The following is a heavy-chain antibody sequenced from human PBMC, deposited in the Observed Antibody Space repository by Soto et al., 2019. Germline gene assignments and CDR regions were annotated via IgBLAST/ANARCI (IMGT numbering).Heavy chain of an antibody. J-gene: IGHJ4*02. CDR3: ARAHYYEIDY. V-gene: IGHV3-74*01. Sequence: EVQLVESGGGLVQPGGSLRLSCAASGFTFSSYWVHWVRQAPGKGLVWVSRINNDGSSTSYADSVKGRFTISRDKAKNTLYLQMNSLRAEDTAVYYCARAHYYEIDYWGQGTLVTVSS. D-gene: IGHD3-22*01. CDR2: INNDGSST. CDR1: GFTFSSYW.